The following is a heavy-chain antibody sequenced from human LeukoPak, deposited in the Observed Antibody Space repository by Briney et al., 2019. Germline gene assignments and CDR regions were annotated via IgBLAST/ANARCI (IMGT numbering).Heavy chain of an antibody. CDR3: TREGYSSPDY. J-gene: IGHJ4*02. CDR1: GGSFSGYY. Sequence: SETLSLTCAVYGGSFSGYYWSWIRQPAGKGLEWTGRIFTSGSTNYNPSPKSRVTISMDTSKNQFSLKLSAVTAADTAVYYCTREGYSSPDYWGQGTLVTVSS. CDR2: IFTSGST. V-gene: IGHV4-4*07. D-gene: IGHD5-18*01.